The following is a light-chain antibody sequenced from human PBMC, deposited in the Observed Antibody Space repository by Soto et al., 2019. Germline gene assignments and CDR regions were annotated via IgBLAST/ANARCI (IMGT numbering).Light chain of an antibody. CDR3: CSYAGSSTYV. CDR1: SSVVGSYNL. CDR2: EGS. V-gene: IGLV2-23*01. Sequence: QSALTQPASVSGPPGQSIPISCTGTSSVVGSYNLVSWYQQHPGKAPKLMIYEGSKRPSGVSNRFSGSKSGNTASLTISGLQAEDEADYYCCSYAGSSTYVFGTGTKVTVL. J-gene: IGLJ1*01.